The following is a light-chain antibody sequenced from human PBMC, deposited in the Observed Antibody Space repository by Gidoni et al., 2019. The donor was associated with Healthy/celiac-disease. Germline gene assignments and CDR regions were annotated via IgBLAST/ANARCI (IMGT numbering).Light chain of an antibody. CDR1: QSISSY. CDR3: QQSYTTPCS. J-gene: IGKJ2*04. V-gene: IGKV1-39*01. Sequence: DIQMTQSPSSLSASVGDRVTSTCRASQSISSYLNWYQHKPGKAPKLLIYAASTLQSGVPSRVSGSGSGTDFTLPISSLQPEDFATYYCQQSYTTPCSFGQGTKLEIK. CDR2: AAS.